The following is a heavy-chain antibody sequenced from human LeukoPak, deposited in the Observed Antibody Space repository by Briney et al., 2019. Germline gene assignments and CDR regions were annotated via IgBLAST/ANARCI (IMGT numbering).Heavy chain of an antibody. CDR3: ARDQVAVAGSFDY. D-gene: IGHD6-19*01. Sequence: GGSLRLSCAASGFTFGSYWMHWVRQAPGKGLVWVSSISSSSGYINYADSVKGRFTVSRDNAKNSLYLQMNSLRAEDTAVYYCARDQVAVAGSFDYWGQGTLVTVSS. J-gene: IGHJ4*02. CDR2: ISSSSGYI. V-gene: IGHV3-21*01. CDR1: GFTFGSYW.